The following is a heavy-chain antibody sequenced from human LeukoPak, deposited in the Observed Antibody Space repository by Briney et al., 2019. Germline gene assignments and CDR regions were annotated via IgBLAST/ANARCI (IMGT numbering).Heavy chain of an antibody. D-gene: IGHD4-17*01. CDR2: VYNSENT. CDR1: GGSISIYY. J-gene: IGHJ4*02. CDR3: ARKDYGDFYFDY. V-gene: IGHV4-59*08. Sequence: SETLSLTCTVSGGSISIYYWSWIRQPPGKGLEWIGYVYNSENTNYNPSLKSRATISADTSKNQFSLKLNSVTAADTAVYYCARKDYGDFYFDYWGQGTLVTVSS.